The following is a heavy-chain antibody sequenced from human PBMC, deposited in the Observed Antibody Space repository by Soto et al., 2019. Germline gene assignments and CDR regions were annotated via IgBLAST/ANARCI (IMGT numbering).Heavy chain of an antibody. J-gene: IGHJ4*02. Sequence: SSVKVSCKASGYTFNTYGISWVRQAPGQGLEWLGWISAYNGDTNYAQKLQGRVTMTTVTPTSTAYMELRSLRFEDTAGYYCARAPAGWLPSPYFDYRCQGTPVSVS. D-gene: IGHD5-12*01. CDR3: ARAPAGWLPSPYFDY. CDR2: ISAYNGDT. V-gene: IGHV1-18*01. CDR1: GYTFNTYG.